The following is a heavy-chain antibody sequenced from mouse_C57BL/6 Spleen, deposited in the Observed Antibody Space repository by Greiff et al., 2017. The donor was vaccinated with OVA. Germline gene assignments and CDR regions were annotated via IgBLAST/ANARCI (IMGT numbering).Heavy chain of an antibody. CDR3: ARCVYYASYAMDY. CDR2: IYPGSGST. Sequence: QVPLQQPGAELVKPGASVKMSCKASGYTFTSYWLTWVKQRPGQGLEWIGDIYPGSGSTNYNEKFKSKANLTVDTSSSTAYMLLSSRTSEDSAVYYCARCVYYASYAMDYWGQGTSVTVSS. V-gene: IGHV1-55*01. CDR1: GYTFTSYW. D-gene: IGHD2-1*01. J-gene: IGHJ4*01.